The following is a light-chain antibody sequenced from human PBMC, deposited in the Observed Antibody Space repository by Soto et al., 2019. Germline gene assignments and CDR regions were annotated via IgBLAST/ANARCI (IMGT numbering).Light chain of an antibody. CDR1: SSNIGSNY. CDR2: RNN. V-gene: IGLV1-47*01. CDR3: AAWDDSLSALYV. Sequence: QSVLTQPLSASGTPGQRVTISCSGSSSNIGSNYVYWYQQLPGTAPKLLIYRNNQRPSGVPDRFSGSKSGTSASLAISGLRSEDEADYYCAAWDDSLSALYVFGTGTKVTVL. J-gene: IGLJ1*01.